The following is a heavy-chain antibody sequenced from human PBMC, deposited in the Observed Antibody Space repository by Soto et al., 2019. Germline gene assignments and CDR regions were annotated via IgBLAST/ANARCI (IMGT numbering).Heavy chain of an antibody. Sequence: SETLSLTCAVSGGSISSGGYSWSWIRQPPGKGLEWIGYIYHSGSTYYNPSLKSRVTISVDRSKNQFSLKLSSVTAADTAVYYCARGMGYCSGGSCYYYYGMDVWGQGTTVTVSS. CDR3: ARGMGYCSGGSCYYYYGMDV. V-gene: IGHV4-30-2*01. CDR2: IYHSGST. J-gene: IGHJ6*02. CDR1: GGSISSGGYS. D-gene: IGHD2-15*01.